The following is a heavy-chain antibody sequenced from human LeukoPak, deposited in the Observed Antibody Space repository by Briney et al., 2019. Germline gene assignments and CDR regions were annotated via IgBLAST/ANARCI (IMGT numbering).Heavy chain of an antibody. V-gene: IGHV3-21*01. D-gene: IGHD3-16*01. CDR2: ISSSSSYI. J-gene: IGHJ4*02. CDR1: GFTFSSYS. CDR3: ARDELGSYGVFDY. Sequence: KPGGSLRLSCAASGFTFSSYSMNWVRQAPGKGLEWVSSISSSSSYIYYADSVKGRFTISRDNAKNSLYLQMNSLRAEDTAVYYCARDELGSYGVFDYWGQGTLVTVSS.